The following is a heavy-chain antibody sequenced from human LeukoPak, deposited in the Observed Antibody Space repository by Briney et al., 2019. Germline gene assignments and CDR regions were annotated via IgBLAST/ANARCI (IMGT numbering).Heavy chain of an antibody. J-gene: IGHJ6*02. D-gene: IGHD5-18*01. V-gene: IGHV1-2*02. CDR1: GYTFTGYY. CDR2: INPNSGGT. CDR3: AGDRAAAIQLRSGMDV. Sequence: ASVKVSCKASGYTFTGYYMHWVRQAPGQGLEWMGWINPNSGGTNYAQKFQGRVTMTRDTSISTAYMELSRLRSDDTAVYYCAGDRAAAIQLRSGMDVWGQGTTVTVSS.